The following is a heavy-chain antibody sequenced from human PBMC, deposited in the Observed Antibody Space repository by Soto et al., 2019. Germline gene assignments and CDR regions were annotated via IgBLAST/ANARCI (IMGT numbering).Heavy chain of an antibody. CDR2: IYYSGST. CDR1: GGSVSSGSYY. V-gene: IGHV4-61*01. CDR3: ARAPSGSYYYYYYGMDV. J-gene: IGHJ6*02. Sequence: SETLSLTCTVSGGSVSSGSYYWSWIRQPPGKGLEWIGYIYYSGSTNYNPSLKSRVTISVDTSKNQFSLKLSSVTAADTAVYYCARAPSGSYYYYYYGMDVWGQGTTVTVSS. D-gene: IGHD1-26*01.